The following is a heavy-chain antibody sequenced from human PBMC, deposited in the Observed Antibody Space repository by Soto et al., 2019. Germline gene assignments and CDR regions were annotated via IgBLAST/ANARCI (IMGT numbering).Heavy chain of an antibody. CDR3: AREMYSSSSLPPLA. V-gene: IGHV1-3*01. CDR2: INAGNGNT. J-gene: IGHJ4*02. Sequence: VASVKVSCKASGYTFTSYAMHWVRQAPGQRLEWMGWINAGNGNTKYSQKFQGRVTITRDTSASTAYMELSSPRSEDTAVCYCAREMYSSSSLPPLAWGQGTMVTVYS. CDR1: GYTFTSYA. D-gene: IGHD6-6*01.